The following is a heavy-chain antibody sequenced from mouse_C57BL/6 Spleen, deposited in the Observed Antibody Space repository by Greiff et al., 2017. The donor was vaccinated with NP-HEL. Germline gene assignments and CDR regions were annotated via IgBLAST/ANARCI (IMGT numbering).Heavy chain of an antibody. CDR2: IYPGDGDT. CDR1: GYAFSSSW. D-gene: IGHD3-2*02. CDR3: ARGRDSSGYD. V-gene: IGHV1-82*01. J-gene: IGHJ2*01. Sequence: QVQLQQSGPELVKPGASVKISCKASGYAFSSSWMNWVKQRPGKGLEWIGRIYPGDGDTNYNGKFKGKATLTADKSSSTAYMQLSSLTSEDSAVYFCARGRDSSGYDWGQGTTLTVSS.